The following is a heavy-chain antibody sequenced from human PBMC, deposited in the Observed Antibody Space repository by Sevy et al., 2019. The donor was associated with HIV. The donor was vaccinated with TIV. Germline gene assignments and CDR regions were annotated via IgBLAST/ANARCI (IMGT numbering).Heavy chain of an antibody. CDR1: GFTFSSYA. J-gene: IGHJ4*02. CDR2: ISGSGGST. CDR3: AKDRRLFDSPWYFDY. Sequence: GGSLRLSCAASGFTFSSYAMSWVRQAPGKGLEWVSAISGSGGSTYYADSVKGRFTISRDKSKNTLYLQMNSLRAEDTAVYYCAKDRRLFDSPWYFDYWGQGTLVTVSS. D-gene: IGHD3-10*02. V-gene: IGHV3-23*01.